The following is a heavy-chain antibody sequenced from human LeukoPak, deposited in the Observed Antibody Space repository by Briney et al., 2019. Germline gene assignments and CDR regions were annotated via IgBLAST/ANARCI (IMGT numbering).Heavy chain of an antibody. Sequence: PSETLSLTCTVSGGSISSGGYYWSWIRQHPGKGLEWIGYIYYSGSTYYNPSLKSRVTISVDTSKNQFSLKLSSVTAADTAVYYCARQELESAFDIWGQGTMVTVSS. CDR3: ARQELESAFDI. CDR2: IYYSGST. V-gene: IGHV4-31*03. D-gene: IGHD1-7*01. CDR1: GGSISSGGYY. J-gene: IGHJ3*02.